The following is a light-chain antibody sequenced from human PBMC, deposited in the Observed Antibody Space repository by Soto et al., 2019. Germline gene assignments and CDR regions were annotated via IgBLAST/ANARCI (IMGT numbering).Light chain of an antibody. CDR1: SGDVGAYNY. V-gene: IGLV2-14*01. CDR2: EVN. Sequence: QSVLTQPASVSGSPGQSITISCTGTSGDVGAYNYVSWYQHHPGKAPKLMIYEVNYRPSGVSDRFSDSKSGNTASLTISGLQAEDEADYYCSSYSSSDTLYVFGTGTKLTVL. CDR3: SSYSSSDTLYV. J-gene: IGLJ1*01.